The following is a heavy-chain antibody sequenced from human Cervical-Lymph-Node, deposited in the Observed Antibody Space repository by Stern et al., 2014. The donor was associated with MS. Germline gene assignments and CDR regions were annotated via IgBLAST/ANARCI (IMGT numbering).Heavy chain of an antibody. J-gene: IGHJ6*02. Sequence: QLVHSGGGVVQPRRSLRLSCAASGFTFSSYGLHWVRQAPGKGLEWVAGIWYDGSNQYYADSVKGRFTLARDHSKNTLYLQMNSLRAEDTAVYYCARSSSPSPYYYYGMDVWGQGTTVTVSS. V-gene: IGHV3-33*01. CDR3: ARSSSPSPYYYYGMDV. CDR1: GFTFSSYG. CDR2: IWYDGSNQ. D-gene: IGHD6-13*01.